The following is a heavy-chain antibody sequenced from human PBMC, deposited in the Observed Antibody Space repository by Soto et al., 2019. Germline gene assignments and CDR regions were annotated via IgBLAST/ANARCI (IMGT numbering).Heavy chain of an antibody. CDR2: IFYSGST. J-gene: IGHJ4*02. D-gene: IGHD6-19*01. CDR1: GGSITGRY. V-gene: IGHV4-59*11. CDR3: ARVGSSGWAPDY. Sequence: SETLSLTCTVSGGSITGRYLTWMRQPPGKRLEWIGYIFYSGSTNYNPSLKSRVTISVDTSKNQFSLKLSSVTAADTAVYYCARVGSSGWAPDYWGPGTLVTVSS.